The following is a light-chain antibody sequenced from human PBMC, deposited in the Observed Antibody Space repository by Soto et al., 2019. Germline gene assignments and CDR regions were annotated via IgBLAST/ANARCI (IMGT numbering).Light chain of an antibody. Sequence: QSALTQPASVSGSPGQSITISCTGTNNDVGGFNFVSWYQQHPGKVPKLLIYDVDDRPSGVSNRFSGSRSGNTASLTISGLQAEDEADYYCSSYTSRSTVIFGGGIKLTVL. J-gene: IGLJ2*01. CDR1: NNDVGGFNF. CDR2: DVD. V-gene: IGLV2-14*03. CDR3: SSYTSRSTVI.